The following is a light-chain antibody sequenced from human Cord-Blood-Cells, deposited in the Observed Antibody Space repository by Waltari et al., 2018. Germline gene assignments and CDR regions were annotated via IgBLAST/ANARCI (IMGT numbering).Light chain of an antibody. V-gene: IGKV3-15*01. CDR2: CAS. J-gene: IGKJ4*01. CDR1: QSVSSN. Sequence: DIVMTQSPATLSVSPGERATLSCRASQSVSSNLAWYQLKPSHAPRPLIYCASTRATGIPARFSGSGSGTEFTLTISSLQSEDFAVYYCQQYNNWPPLTFGGGTKVEIK. CDR3: QQYNNWPPLT.